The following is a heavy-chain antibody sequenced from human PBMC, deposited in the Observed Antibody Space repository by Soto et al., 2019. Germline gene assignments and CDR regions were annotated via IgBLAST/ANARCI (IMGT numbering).Heavy chain of an antibody. CDR1: GFTFSSYW. CDR2: IKQDGSEK. Sequence: EVQLVESGGGLVQPGGSLRLSCAASGFTFSSYWMSWVRQAPGKGLEWVANIKQDGSEKYYVDSVKGGFTISRDNAENSLYLQMNSLRVEDTAVYYCAREPFGAFDILGQGTMVTVSS. J-gene: IGHJ3*02. V-gene: IGHV3-7*01. CDR3: AREPFGAFDI. D-gene: IGHD3-10*01.